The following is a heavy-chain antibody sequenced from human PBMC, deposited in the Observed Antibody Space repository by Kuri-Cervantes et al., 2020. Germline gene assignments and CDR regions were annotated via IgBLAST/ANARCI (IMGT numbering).Heavy chain of an antibody. CDR2: INPNSGGT. V-gene: IGHV1-2*04. CDR1: GYTFTGYY. D-gene: IGHD2-2*01. Sequence: ASVKVSCKASGYTFTGYYMHWVRQAPGRGLEWMGWINPNSGGTNYAQKFQGWVTMTRDTSISTAYMELSRLRSDDTAVYYCARDCPPRSSSSCVWYGMDVWGQGTTVTVSS. CDR3: ARDCPPRSSSSCVWYGMDV. J-gene: IGHJ6*02.